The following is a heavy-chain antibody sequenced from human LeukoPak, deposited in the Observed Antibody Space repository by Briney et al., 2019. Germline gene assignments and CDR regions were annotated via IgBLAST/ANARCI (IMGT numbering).Heavy chain of an antibody. Sequence: GGSLRLSCAASGFTFSSYPMTWVRRAPGKGLEWVSTILGSGADTWYADSVKGRFTTSRDNSKNTLYLQMNSLRAEDTATYYCAKRTPPDPSHFDYWGQGTLVTVSS. CDR1: GFTFSSYP. J-gene: IGHJ4*02. V-gene: IGHV3-23*01. CDR3: AKRTPPDPSHFDY. D-gene: IGHD1-1*01. CDR2: ILGSGADT.